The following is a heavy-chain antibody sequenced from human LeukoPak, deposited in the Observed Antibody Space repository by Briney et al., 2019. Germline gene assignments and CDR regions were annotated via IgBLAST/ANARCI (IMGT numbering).Heavy chain of an antibody. CDR1: GGFISSSSYY. CDR3: ARLKLERWLQHLFDY. CDR2: IYYSGST. J-gene: IGHJ4*02. Sequence: TSETLSLTCTVSGGFISSSSYYWGWIRQPPGKGLEWIGSIYYSGSTYYSPSLKSRVTISVDTSKNQFSLKLSSVTAADTAVYYCARLKLERWLQHLFDYWGQGTLVTVSS. V-gene: IGHV4-39*07. D-gene: IGHD5-24*01.